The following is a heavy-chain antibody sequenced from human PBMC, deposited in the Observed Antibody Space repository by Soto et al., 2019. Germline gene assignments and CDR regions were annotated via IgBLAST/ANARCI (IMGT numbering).Heavy chain of an antibody. CDR2: ISYDGSNK. CDR1: GFTFSSYA. J-gene: IGHJ4*02. D-gene: IGHD3-22*01. V-gene: IGHV3-30-3*01. CDR3: ARDVYDSSGSGTVDY. Sequence: AGGSLRLSCAASGFTFSSYAMHWVRQAPGKGLEWVAVISYDGSNKYYADSVKGRFTISRDNSKNTLYLQMNSLRAEDTAVYYCARDVYDSSGSGTVDYWGQGTLVTVSS.